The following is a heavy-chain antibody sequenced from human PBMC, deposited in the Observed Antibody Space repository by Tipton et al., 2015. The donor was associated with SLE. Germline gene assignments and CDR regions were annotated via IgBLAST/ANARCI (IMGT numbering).Heavy chain of an antibody. Sequence: SLRLSCAASGLTFSSYAMHWVRQAPGKGLEWVAVISYDGSNKYYADSVKGRFTISRDNSKNTLYLQMNSLRAEDTAVYYCARDFQGGYGGFDSWGQGTLVTVSS. CDR3: ARDFQGGYGGFDS. D-gene: IGHD5-12*01. CDR2: ISYDGSNK. V-gene: IGHV3-30*04. CDR1: GLTFSSYA. J-gene: IGHJ4*02.